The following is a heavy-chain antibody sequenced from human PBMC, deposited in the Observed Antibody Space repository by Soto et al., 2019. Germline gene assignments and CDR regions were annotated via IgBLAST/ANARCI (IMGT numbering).Heavy chain of an antibody. J-gene: IGHJ4*02. CDR2: IKSKIDGGTT. CDR3: TADPNGGRYHLGGDY. D-gene: IGHD1-26*01. CDR1: GFTFSNSW. V-gene: IGHV3-15*07. Sequence: EVQLVESGGGLVKPGGSLRLSCAASGFTFSNSWMNWVRQAPGNGLEWFVRIKSKIDGGTTDYAAHVKGRFSISRDVSEDTLYMQMTSLKTEDPSVYYCTADPNGGRYHLGGDYWGQGNLVTVSS.